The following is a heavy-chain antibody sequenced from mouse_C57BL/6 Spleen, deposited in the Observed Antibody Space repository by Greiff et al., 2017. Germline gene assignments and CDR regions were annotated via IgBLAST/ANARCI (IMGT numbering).Heavy chain of an antibody. V-gene: IGHV1-54*01. J-gene: IGHJ4*01. CDR2: INPGGGGT. Sequence: VQLQQSGAELVRPGTSVKVSCTASGYAFTHYLIEWVKQRPGQGLEWIGVINPGGGGTNYTAKFKGKATLTADTSSSPAYMQLSRLTSEDSAVYCCTRGHYYDCGDGLDYWGQGTTVTVAS. D-gene: IGHD2-4*01. CDR3: TRGHYYDCGDGLDY. CDR1: GYAFTHYL.